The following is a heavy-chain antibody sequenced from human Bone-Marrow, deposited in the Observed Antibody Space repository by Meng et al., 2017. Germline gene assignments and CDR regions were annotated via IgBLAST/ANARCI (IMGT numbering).Heavy chain of an antibody. V-gene: IGHV3-15*01. J-gene: IGHJ4*02. CDR1: GFTFSNAW. CDR2: IKSKTDGETP. Sequence: RVGSGGGLGRPGGSLRVSCADYGFTFSNAWMSWVRQAPGRGLEWVARIKSKTDGETPDYAAPVKGRFTISRDDSKNTLYLQMHSLKTEDTAVYYCNWNDFGDYWGQGALVTVSS. CDR3: NWNDFGDY. D-gene: IGHD1-1*01.